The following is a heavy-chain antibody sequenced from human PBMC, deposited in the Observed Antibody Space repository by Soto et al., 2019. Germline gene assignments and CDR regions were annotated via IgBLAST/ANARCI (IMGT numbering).Heavy chain of an antibody. Sequence: QVQLVQSGAEVKKPGASVKVSCKASGYTFTNYDINWVRQATGQGPEWMGWMNPDSGNTGSAQKFQGRVTMTRNTSTNTADMELSSLRSEDTAVYYCARDGVKGHAYNWNDYFMDVWGKGTTVTVSS. CDR3: ARDGVKGHAYNWNDYFMDV. V-gene: IGHV1-8*02. CDR1: GYTFTNYD. D-gene: IGHD1-1*01. J-gene: IGHJ6*03. CDR2: MNPDSGNT.